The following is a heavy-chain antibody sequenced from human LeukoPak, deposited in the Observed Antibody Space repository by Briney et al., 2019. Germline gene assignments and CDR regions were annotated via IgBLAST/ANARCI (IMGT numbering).Heavy chain of an antibody. CDR3: ARVDAY. CDR1: GVSFSGYY. J-gene: IGHJ4*02. Sequence: PSETLSLTCAVYGVSFSGYYWSWIRQPPGKGLEWIGEINHSGSINYNPSLKSRVTISVDTSKNQFSLKLSSVTAAHTAVYYCARVDAYWGQGTLVTVSS. V-gene: IGHV4-34*01. CDR2: INHSGSI.